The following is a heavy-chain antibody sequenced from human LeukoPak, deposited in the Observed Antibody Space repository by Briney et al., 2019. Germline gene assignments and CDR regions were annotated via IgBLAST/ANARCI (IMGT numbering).Heavy chain of an antibody. J-gene: IGHJ4*02. CDR2: IGSSDSTT. CDR1: GFTFSSYE. V-gene: IGHV3-48*03. CDR3: AKMPISQDSSSWYLDY. Sequence: PGGSLRLSCVASGFTFSSYEMNWVRQAPGKGLEWLSYIGSSDSTTHYADSVKGRFTISRDNSKNTLYLQMNSLRAEDTAVYYCAKMPISQDSSSWYLDYWGQGTLVTVSS. D-gene: IGHD6-13*01.